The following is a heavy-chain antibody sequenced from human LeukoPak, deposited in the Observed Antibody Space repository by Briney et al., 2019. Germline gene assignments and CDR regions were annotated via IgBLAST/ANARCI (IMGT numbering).Heavy chain of an antibody. J-gene: IGHJ6*03. D-gene: IGHD5-18*01. CDR2: AYYSGST. CDR3: ARVYGYGYHYMDV. CDR1: GGSISNYY. V-gene: IGHV4-59*01. Sequence: SETLSLTCTVSGGSISNYYWNWIRQPPGKGLEWIGYAYYSGSTTYNPSLKSRVTISVDTSKNQFSLKLRSVTAADTAVYYCARVYGYGYHYMDVWGKGTTVTVSS.